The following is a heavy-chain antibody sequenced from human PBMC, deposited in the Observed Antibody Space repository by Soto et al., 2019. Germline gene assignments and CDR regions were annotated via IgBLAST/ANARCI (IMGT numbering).Heavy chain of an antibody. J-gene: IGHJ6*02. V-gene: IGHV1-69*13. Sequence: SVKVSCKASGGTFSSYAISWVRQAPGQGLEWMGGIIPIFGTANYAQKFQGRVTITADESTSTAYMELSSLRSEDTAVYYCARDPHDSSGYYYQMFGYYYGMDVWGQGTTVTVSS. D-gene: IGHD3-22*01. CDR3: ARDPHDSSGYYYQMFGYYYGMDV. CDR1: GGTFSSYA. CDR2: IIPIFGTA.